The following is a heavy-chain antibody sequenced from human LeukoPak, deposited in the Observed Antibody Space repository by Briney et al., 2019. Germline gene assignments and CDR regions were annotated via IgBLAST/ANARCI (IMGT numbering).Heavy chain of an antibody. CDR2: IYYSGST. J-gene: IGHJ4*02. CDR3: ARNTGGYYDSSGYYFDY. V-gene: IGHV4-59*01. D-gene: IGHD3-22*01. Sequence: SETLSLTCTVSGGSIRSYYWSWIRQPPGKGLEWIGYIYYSGSTNYNPSLKSRVTISVDTSKNQFSLKLSSVTAADTAVYYCARNTGGYYDSSGYYFDYWGQGTLVTVSS. CDR1: GGSIRSYY.